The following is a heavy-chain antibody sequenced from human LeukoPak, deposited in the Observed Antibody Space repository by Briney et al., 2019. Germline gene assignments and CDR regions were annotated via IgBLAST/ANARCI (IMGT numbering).Heavy chain of an antibody. CDR1: GFTFSTYY. Sequence: GGSLRLSCAASGFTFSTYYMSWVRQAPGKGLEWVANIKQDGSDKFYADSVEGRFTISRDNAKNSLYPQMDSLRAEDTAVYYCARDKSKGSSSGSLFDYWGQGTLVTVSS. D-gene: IGHD5-18*01. V-gene: IGHV3-7*01. CDR2: IKQDGSDK. CDR3: ARDKSKGSSSGSLFDY. J-gene: IGHJ4*02.